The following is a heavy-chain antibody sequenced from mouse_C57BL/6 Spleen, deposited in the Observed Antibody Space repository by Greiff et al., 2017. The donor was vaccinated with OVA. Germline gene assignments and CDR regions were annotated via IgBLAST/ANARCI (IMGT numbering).Heavy chain of an antibody. V-gene: IGHV1-53*01. Sequence: QVHVKQPGTELVKPGASVKLSCKASGYTFTSYWMHWVKQRPGQGLEWIGNINPSNGGTNYNEKFKSKATLTVDKSSSTAYMQLSSLTSEDSAVYYCARDYYGSSPWFAYWGQGTLVTVSA. CDR2: INPSNGGT. CDR3: ARDYYGSSPWFAY. J-gene: IGHJ3*01. D-gene: IGHD1-1*01. CDR1: GYTFTSYW.